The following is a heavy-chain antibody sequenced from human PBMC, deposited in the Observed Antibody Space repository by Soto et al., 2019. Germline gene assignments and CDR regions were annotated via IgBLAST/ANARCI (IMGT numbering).Heavy chain of an antibody. J-gene: IGHJ4*02. V-gene: IGHV2-5*02. CDR3: ARASAFIGLDY. D-gene: IGHD1-26*01. Sequence: SGPNAGEPTQTLTLTCTFSGFSLNTSGVAVGWIRQPPGKALEWLALIYWDDDKRYSPSLKNRLTITKDASENSVVFTMTNMDPVDTATYYCARASAFIGLDYWGQGTPVTVSS. CDR2: IYWDDDK. CDR1: GFSLNTSGVA.